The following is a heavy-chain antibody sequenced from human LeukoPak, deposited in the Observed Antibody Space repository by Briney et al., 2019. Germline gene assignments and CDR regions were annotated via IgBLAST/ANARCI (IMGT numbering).Heavy chain of an antibody. Sequence: PGRSLRLSCAASGFTFSSYGIHWVRQAPGKGLEWVAVIWYDGSNKYYADSVKGRFTISRDNSKNTLYLQMSSLRAEDTAVYYCARDSGGPFDYWGQGTLVTVSS. V-gene: IGHV3-33*01. CDR1: GFTFSSYG. CDR3: ARDSGGPFDY. D-gene: IGHD4-23*01. J-gene: IGHJ4*02. CDR2: IWYDGSNK.